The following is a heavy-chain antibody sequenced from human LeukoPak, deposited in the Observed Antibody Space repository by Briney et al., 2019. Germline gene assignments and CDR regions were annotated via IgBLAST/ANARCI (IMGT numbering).Heavy chain of an antibody. J-gene: IGHJ5*02. CDR2: IIPNFGTA. D-gene: IGHD3-3*01. V-gene: IGHV1-69*05. CDR1: EGTFSSYA. CDR3: AIHPYDFWSGAPNWFDP. Sequence: SVKVSCKASEGTFSSYAISWVRQAPGQGLEWMGGIIPNFGTANYAQKFQGRVTITTDESTSTAYMELSSLRSEDTAVYYCAIHPYDFWSGAPNWFDPWGQGTLVTVSS.